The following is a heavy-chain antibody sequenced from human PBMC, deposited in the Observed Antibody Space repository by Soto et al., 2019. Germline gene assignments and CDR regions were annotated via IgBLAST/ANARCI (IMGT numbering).Heavy chain of an antibody. J-gene: IGHJ4*02. V-gene: IGHV3-53*01. CDR3: ARLVIYYDSSGYSKSFDY. CDR2: IYSGGST. CDR1: GFTVSSNY. Sequence: PGGSLRLSCAASGFTVSSNYMSWVRQAPGKGLEWVSVIYSGGSTYYADSVKGRFTISRDNSKNTLYLQMNSLGAEDTAVYYCARLVIYYDSSGYSKSFDYWGQGTLVTVSS. D-gene: IGHD3-22*01.